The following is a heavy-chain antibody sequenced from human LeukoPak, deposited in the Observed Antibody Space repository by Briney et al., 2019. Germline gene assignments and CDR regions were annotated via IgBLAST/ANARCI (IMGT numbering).Heavy chain of an antibody. CDR1: GYTFTSYD. Sequence: AASVKVSCKASGYTFTSYDINWVRQATGQGLEWMGWMNPNSGNTGYAQKFQGRVTITRNTSISTAYMELSSLRSEDTAVYYCAREMWRYYYGSGEGWFDPWGQGTLVTVSS. D-gene: IGHD3-10*01. V-gene: IGHV1-8*03. CDR3: AREMWRYYYGSGEGWFDP. CDR2: MNPNSGNT. J-gene: IGHJ5*02.